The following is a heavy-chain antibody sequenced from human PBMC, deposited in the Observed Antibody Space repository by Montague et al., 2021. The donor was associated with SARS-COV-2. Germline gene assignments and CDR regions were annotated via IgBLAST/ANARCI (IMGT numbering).Heavy chain of an antibody. J-gene: IGHJ6*02. Sequence: PDLVKPTQTLTLTCTFSGFSLSTSGMCVSWIRQPPGKALEWLARIDWDDDKYYSTSLKTRLTISKDTSKNQVVLTMTNMDPVDTATYYCARRTYDILTGYDYGMDVWGQGTTATVSS. CDR2: IDWDDDK. V-gene: IGHV2-70*11. CDR3: ARRTYDILTGYDYGMDV. CDR1: GFSLSTSGMC. D-gene: IGHD3-9*01.